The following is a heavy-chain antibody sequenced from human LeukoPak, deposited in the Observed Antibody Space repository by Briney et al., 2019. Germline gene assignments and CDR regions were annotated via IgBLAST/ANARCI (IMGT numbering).Heavy chain of an antibody. CDR2: INHSGST. V-gene: IGHV4-34*01. D-gene: IGHD3-22*01. CDR1: GGSFSGYY. J-gene: IGHJ4*02. Sequence: SETLSLTCAVYGGSFSGYYWSWIRQPPGKGLEWIGEINHSGSTNYNPSLKSRVTISVDTSKNQFSLKLSCVTAADTAVYYCARGSGLSSVPYYFDYWGQGTLVTVSS. CDR3: ARGSGLSSVPYYFDY.